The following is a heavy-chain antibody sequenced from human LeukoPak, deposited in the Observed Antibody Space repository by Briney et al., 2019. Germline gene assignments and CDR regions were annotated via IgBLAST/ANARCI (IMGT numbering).Heavy chain of an antibody. CDR2: ISYDGSNK. D-gene: IGHD4-17*01. CDR1: GFTFSSYG. J-gene: IGHJ4*02. V-gene: IGHV3-30*18. Sequence: GGSLRLSCAASGFTFSSYGMHWVRQAPGKGLEWVAVISYDGSNKYYADSVKGRFTISRDNSKNTLYLQMNSLRAEDTAVYYCAKDSRGNYGDYLFDYWGQGTLVTVSS. CDR3: AKDSRGNYGDYLFDY.